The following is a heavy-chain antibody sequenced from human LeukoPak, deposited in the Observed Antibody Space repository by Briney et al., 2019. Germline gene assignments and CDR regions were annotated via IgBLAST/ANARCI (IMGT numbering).Heavy chain of an antibody. V-gene: IGHV5-51*01. J-gene: IGHJ6*04. CDR2: IYPGDSDT. CDR1: GYSFTSYW. CDR3: ARLPRYSSSQVYYYGMDV. Sequence: GESLKISCKGSGYSFTSYWIGWVRQMPGKGLEWMGIIYPGDSDTRYSPSFQGQVTISADKSISTAYLQWSSLKASDTAMYYCARLPRYSSSQVYYYGMDVWGKGITVTVSS. D-gene: IGHD6-13*01.